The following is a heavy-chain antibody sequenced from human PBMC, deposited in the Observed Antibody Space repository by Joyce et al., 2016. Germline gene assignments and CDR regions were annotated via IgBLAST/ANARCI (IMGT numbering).Heavy chain of an antibody. Sequence: QVFLEQSGAEVKKPGSSVKVSCKASGGTFSSQTINWRRQDPGQGLEWMGGIIPIFATTNYAQKFQGRVTITADDSTATTSLELSSLRSDDTAVYYCARGRGATIGRDLQFWGQGTRLTVSS. CDR2: IIPIFATT. V-gene: IGHV1-69*01. CDR3: ARGRGATIGRDLQF. CDR1: GGTFSSQT. D-gene: IGHD5-24*01. J-gene: IGHJ1*01.